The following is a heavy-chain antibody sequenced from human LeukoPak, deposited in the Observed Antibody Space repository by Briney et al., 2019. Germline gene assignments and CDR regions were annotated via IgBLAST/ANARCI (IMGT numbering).Heavy chain of an antibody. Sequence: PSETLSLTCAVYGGSFSGYYWSWIRQPPGKGLEWIGEINHSGSTNYNPSLKSRGTISIDTSENQFSLKLSSVTAADAAVYYCARVLRVGASIDYWGQGALVTVSS. D-gene: IGHD1-26*01. CDR3: ARVLRVGASIDY. J-gene: IGHJ4*02. CDR1: GGSFSGYY. V-gene: IGHV4-34*01. CDR2: INHSGST.